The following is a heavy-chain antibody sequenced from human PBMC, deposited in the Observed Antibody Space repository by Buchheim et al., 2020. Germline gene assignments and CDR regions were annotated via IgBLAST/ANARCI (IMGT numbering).Heavy chain of an antibody. Sequence: QVQLQESGPGLVKPSETLSLTCTVSGGSINGHYWSWIRQPPGKGLEWIGFVSYSGSTNYNASLKSRVTISVDASRNNFSLKLTFVTAADTAVYYCARGGASSKYFDYWGQGTL. CDR2: VSYSGST. D-gene: IGHD6-13*01. CDR3: ARGGASSKYFDY. CDR1: GGSINGHY. J-gene: IGHJ4*02. V-gene: IGHV4-59*11.